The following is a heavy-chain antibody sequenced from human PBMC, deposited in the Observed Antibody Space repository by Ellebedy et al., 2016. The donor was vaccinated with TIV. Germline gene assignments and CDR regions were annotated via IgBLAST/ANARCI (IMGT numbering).Heavy chain of an antibody. J-gene: IGHJ3*02. CDR2: IDPSDSYT. V-gene: IGHV5-10-1*01. CDR3: ARHEALVGATAAFDI. CDR1: GYSFTSYW. Sequence: GESLKISCKGSGYSFTSYWISWVRQMPGKGLEWMGRIDPSDSYTNYSPSFQGHVTISADKSISTAYLQWSSLKASDTAMYYCARHEALVGATAAFDIWGQGTMVTISS. D-gene: IGHD1-26*01.